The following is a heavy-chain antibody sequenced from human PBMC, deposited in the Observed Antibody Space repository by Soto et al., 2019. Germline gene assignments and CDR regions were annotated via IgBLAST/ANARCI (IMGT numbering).Heavy chain of an antibody. V-gene: IGHV1-2*04. CDR1: GYTFTGYY. D-gene: IGHD2-21*02. Sequence: ASVKVSCKASGYTFTGYYMHWVRQAPGQGLEWMGWINPNSGGTNYAQKFQGWVTITRDTSISTAYMELSRLRSDDTAVYYCAAELYSGGACCHFDYWGQGALVTVSS. J-gene: IGHJ4*02. CDR3: AAELYSGGACCHFDY. CDR2: INPNSGGT.